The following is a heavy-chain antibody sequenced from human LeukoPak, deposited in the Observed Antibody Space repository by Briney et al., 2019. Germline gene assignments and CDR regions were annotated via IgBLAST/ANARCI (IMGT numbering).Heavy chain of an antibody. CDR1: GFTFSNYW. V-gene: IGHV3-7*01. J-gene: IGHJ5*02. CDR2: IKHDGSED. D-gene: IGHD3-3*01. Sequence: PGGSLRLSCAASGFTFSNYWMTWARQAPGKGLEWVANIKHDGSEDYYLDSVKGRFTISRDNAKNSLYLQMNSLRAEDTAVYYCARDREPFWSGQPNWFDPWGQGTLVTVSS. CDR3: ARDREPFWSGQPNWFDP.